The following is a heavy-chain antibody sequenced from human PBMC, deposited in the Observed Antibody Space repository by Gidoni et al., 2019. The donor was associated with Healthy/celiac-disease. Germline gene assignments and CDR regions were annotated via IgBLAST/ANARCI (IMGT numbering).Heavy chain of an antibody. J-gene: IGHJ5*02. Sequence: QVQLVQSGAEVTKPGSSVKVSCKASGVTFSSYAISWVRQAPGQGLEWMGGIIPIFGTANYAQKFQGRVTITADKSTSTAYMELSSLRSEDTAVYYCASVTTFYNWFDPWGQGTLVTVSS. CDR1: GVTFSSYA. CDR3: ASVTTFYNWFDP. CDR2: IIPIFGTA. V-gene: IGHV1-69*06. D-gene: IGHD4-17*01.